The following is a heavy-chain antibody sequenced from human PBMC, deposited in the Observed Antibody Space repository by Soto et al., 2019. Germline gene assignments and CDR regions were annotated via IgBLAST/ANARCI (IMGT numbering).Heavy chain of an antibody. J-gene: IGHJ6*02. CDR1: GYSVTRSW. Sequence: GEALKISCKGSGYSVTRSWIARVRQMPGKGLEWMGIIYPGDSDTRYSPSFQGQVTISADKSISTAYLQWSSLKASDTAMYYCARSFRTISPPSYYYSGMDVWGQGTTVPVSS. D-gene: IGHD3-9*01. CDR3: ARSFRTISPPSYYYSGMDV. CDR2: IYPGDSDT. V-gene: IGHV5-51*01.